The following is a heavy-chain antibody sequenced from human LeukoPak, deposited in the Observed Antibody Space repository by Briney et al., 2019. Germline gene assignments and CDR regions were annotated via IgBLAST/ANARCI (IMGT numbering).Heavy chain of an antibody. Sequence: GGSLRLSCEASGFTFSIFPMHWVRQAPGKGLEWVALISSGRDKFYTDSVKSRFTISRDNSKNMLYLQMNSLRADDTAVYYCARDLKLSAVYYFDSWGQGTLVIVSS. V-gene: IGHV3-30*04. CDR2: ISSGRDK. CDR3: ARDLKLSAVYYFDS. CDR1: GFTFSIFP. D-gene: IGHD3-16*01. J-gene: IGHJ4*02.